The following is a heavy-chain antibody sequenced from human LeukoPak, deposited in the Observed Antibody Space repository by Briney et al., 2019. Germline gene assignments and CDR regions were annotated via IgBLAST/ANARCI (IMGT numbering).Heavy chain of an antibody. CDR1: GFTFSSYT. D-gene: IGHD4-23*01. Sequence: GGSLRLSCAASGFTFSSYTMNWVRQAPGKGLQSVSSISSSSSYIYYADSVKGRFTISRDNSKNSLYLQMNSLRAEDTAVYYCASSPIPPFSVVTSWHAFDIWGQGTMVTVSS. CDR3: ASSPIPPFSVVTSWHAFDI. CDR2: ISSSSSYI. J-gene: IGHJ3*02. V-gene: IGHV3-21*01.